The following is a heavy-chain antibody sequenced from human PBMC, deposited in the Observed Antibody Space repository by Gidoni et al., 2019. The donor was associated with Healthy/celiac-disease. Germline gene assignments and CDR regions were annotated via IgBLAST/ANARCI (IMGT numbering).Heavy chain of an antibody. CDR2: ISSSSSYI. V-gene: IGHV3-21*01. CDR3: ARGDDDSSGYYWTAYYYYGMDV. CDR1: GFTFSSNS. Sequence: EVQLVESGGGLVKPGGSLRLSCAASGFTFSSNSTNWVRQAPGKGLEWVPAISSSSSYIDYADSGKGRFTISRDNAKNSLYLQMNSLRAEDTAVYYCARGDDDSSGYYWTAYYYYGMDVWGQGTTVTVSS. D-gene: IGHD3-22*01. J-gene: IGHJ6*02.